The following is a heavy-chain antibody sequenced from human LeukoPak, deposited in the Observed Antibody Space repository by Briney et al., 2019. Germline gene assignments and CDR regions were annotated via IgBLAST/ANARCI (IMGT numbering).Heavy chain of an antibody. CDR2: MYHSGNT. CDR3: ARRIGTSYFDY. CDR1: GYSISSGYY. D-gene: IGHD1-26*01. J-gene: IGHJ4*02. V-gene: IGHV4-38-2*01. Sequence: PSETLSLTCAVSGYSISSGYYWGWIRQPPGEGLEWIGNMYHSGNTFYNPSLKSRVTISVDTSKNQFSLKLSSVTAADTAVYYCARRIGTSYFDYWGQGTLVTVSS.